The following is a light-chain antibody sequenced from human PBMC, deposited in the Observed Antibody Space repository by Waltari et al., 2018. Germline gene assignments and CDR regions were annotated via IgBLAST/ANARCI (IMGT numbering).Light chain of an antibody. CDR3: QQYGTSPRYT. CDR2: GAS. V-gene: IGKV3-20*01. CDR1: QSVSSNY. J-gene: IGKJ2*01. Sequence: EIVLQQSPGTLSLSPGERATLPCRASQSVSSNYLAWYQQRPGQAPRLLIYGASSRATGIPDRFSGSGSETDFTLTISRLEPEDFAVYHCQQYGTSPRYTFGQGTKLEIK.